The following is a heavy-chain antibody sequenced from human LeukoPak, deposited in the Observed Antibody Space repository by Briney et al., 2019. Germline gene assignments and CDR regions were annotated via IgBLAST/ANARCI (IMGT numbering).Heavy chain of an antibody. Sequence: GEALKISCKGSGYSFTSYWIGWVRQMPGKGLEWMGIIYPGDSDTRYSPSFQGQVTISADKSISTAYLQWSSLKASDTAMYYCARSGCSSTSCYVGWFDPWGQGTLVTVSS. CDR1: GYSFTSYW. J-gene: IGHJ5*02. CDR2: IYPGDSDT. V-gene: IGHV5-51*01. CDR3: ARSGCSSTSCYVGWFDP. D-gene: IGHD2-2*01.